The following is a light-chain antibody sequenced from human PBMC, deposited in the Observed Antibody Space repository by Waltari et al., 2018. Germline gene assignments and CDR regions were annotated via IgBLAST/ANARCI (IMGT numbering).Light chain of an antibody. CDR2: GES. CDR3: QKYGTLPAT. CDR1: QSVSRW. Sequence: EIVLTQSPGTLSLSPGERATLSCRASQSVSRWLAWYQQKPGQAPRLLIYGESSRATGIPDRFSGSGSGTDFSLTISRLEPEDFAVYYCQKYGTLPATFGQGTKVEIK. V-gene: IGKV3-20*01. J-gene: IGKJ1*01.